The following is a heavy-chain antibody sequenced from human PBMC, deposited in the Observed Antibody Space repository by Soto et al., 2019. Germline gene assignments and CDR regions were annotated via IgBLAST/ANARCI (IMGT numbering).Heavy chain of an antibody. D-gene: IGHD6-6*01. CDR2: INPNSGGT. CDR3: AAREIAGYSSSSVRGVFDY. CDR1: GYTFTGYY. V-gene: IGHV1-2*02. Sequence: QVQLVQSGAEVKKPGASVKVSCKASGYTFTGYYMHWVRQAPGQGLEWMGWINPNSGGTNYAQKFQGRVTITAEESTSTAYMELSSLRSEDTAVYYCAAREIAGYSSSSVRGVFDYWGQGTLVTVSS. J-gene: IGHJ4*02.